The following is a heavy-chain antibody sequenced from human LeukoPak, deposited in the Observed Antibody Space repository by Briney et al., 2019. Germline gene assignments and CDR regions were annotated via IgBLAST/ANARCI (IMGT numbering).Heavy chain of an antibody. Sequence: GASVQVSCKASGYTFTGYYMHWVRQAPGQGLAWMGWINPNSGSPKYAQKFQGRVTMTRDTSISTAYMELSRLRSDDTAVYYCARDLLTMVRGVIITAFDYWGQETLVTVSS. J-gene: IGHJ4*02. CDR3: ARDLLTMVRGVIITAFDY. CDR2: INPNSGSP. CDR1: GYTFTGYY. V-gene: IGHV1-2*02. D-gene: IGHD3-10*01.